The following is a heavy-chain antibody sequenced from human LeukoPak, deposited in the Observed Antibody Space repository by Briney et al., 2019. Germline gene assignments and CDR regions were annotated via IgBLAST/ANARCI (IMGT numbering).Heavy chain of an antibody. CDR1: GLTFSSYA. J-gene: IGHJ4*02. CDR2: ISGSGGST. V-gene: IGHV3-23*01. Sequence: PGGSLRLSCAASGLTFSSYAMSWVRQAPGKGLEWVSTISGSGGSTFYADSVKGRFTISRDNSKNTLYLQMNSLRAEDTAVYYCAKGYCSGGSCCLDYWGQGTLVTVSS. CDR3: AKGYCSGGSCCLDY. D-gene: IGHD2-15*01.